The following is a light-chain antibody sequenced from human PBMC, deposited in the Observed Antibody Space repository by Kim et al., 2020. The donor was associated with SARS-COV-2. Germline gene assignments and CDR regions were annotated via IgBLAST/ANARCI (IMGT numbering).Light chain of an antibody. Sequence: SASVGDRVTITCRASQGITNCLAWYQQRPGKVPELLIYGASALQSGVPSRFSGSGSGTDFTLTISSLQPEDVATYYCQMYDSAPWTFGQGTKLEI. J-gene: IGKJ1*01. CDR1: QGITNC. CDR2: GAS. V-gene: IGKV1-27*01. CDR3: QMYDSAPWT.